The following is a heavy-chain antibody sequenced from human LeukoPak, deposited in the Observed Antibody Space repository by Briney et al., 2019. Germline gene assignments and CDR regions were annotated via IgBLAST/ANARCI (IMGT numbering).Heavy chain of an antibody. CDR3: ARVWKGAFDI. Sequence: GGSLRLSCAASGFTFSSYSMNWVRQAPGKGLEWVSVIYNGGDTYYADSVKGRFTISRDNSKNTLYLQMNSLRAEDTAVYYCARVWKGAFDIWGQGTMVTVSS. D-gene: IGHD3-3*01. J-gene: IGHJ3*02. CDR2: IYNGGDT. V-gene: IGHV3-53*01. CDR1: GFTFSSYS.